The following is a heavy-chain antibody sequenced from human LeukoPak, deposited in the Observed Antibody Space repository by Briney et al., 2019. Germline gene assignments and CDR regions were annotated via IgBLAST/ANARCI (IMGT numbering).Heavy chain of an antibody. J-gene: IGHJ4*02. CDR3: ARVVLSRGERDY. D-gene: IGHD5-24*01. Sequence: PGGSLRLSCAASGFIFDDYGMSWVRQAPGKGLQWVSGINWNGGSTGYADSVKGRFTISRDNAKNSLYLQMNSVRAEDTALYYCARVVLSRGERDYWGQGTLVTVSS. CDR2: INWNGGST. V-gene: IGHV3-20*04. CDR1: GFIFDDYG.